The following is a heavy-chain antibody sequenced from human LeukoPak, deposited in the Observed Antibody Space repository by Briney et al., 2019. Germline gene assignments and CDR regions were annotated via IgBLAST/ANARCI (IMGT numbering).Heavy chain of an antibody. CDR3: VREYCGGDCYTDF. D-gene: IGHD2-21*02. Sequence: GGSLRLTCAASGFSFSLYWMHWVRQTPGKGLVWVSRLNSDGSITSYADSVKGRFTISRDNAKNTLYLEMNSLRAEDTAVYYCVREYCGGDCYTDFWGQGTLVTVSS. CDR1: GFSFSLYW. V-gene: IGHV3-74*01. CDR2: LNSDGSIT. J-gene: IGHJ4*02.